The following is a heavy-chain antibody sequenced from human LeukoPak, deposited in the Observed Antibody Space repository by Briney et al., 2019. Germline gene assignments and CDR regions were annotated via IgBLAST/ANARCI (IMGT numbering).Heavy chain of an antibody. CDR3: ARHPMVRGPFDY. V-gene: IGHV4-59*08. CDR1: GGSISSYY. D-gene: IGHD3-10*01. J-gene: IGHJ4*01. Sequence: PSETLSLTCTVSGGSISSYYWSWIRQPPGKGLEWIGYIYYSGSTNYNPSLKSRVTISVDTSKNQFSLKLSSVTAADTAVYYCARHPMVRGPFDYWGQGTLVTVSS. CDR2: IYYSGST.